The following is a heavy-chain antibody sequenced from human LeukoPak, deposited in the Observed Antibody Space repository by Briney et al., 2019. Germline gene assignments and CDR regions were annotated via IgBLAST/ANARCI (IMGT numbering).Heavy chain of an antibody. CDR1: GYSISSGYY. D-gene: IGHD5-12*01. Sequence: SETLSLTCTVSGYSISSGYYWSWIRQPPGKGLEWIGYIHYGGSTHYNPSLKSRVTISVDTSKNQVSLKLRSVTAADTAVYYCARTTEGYAGGPGYSYYYYMDVWGKGTTVTISS. J-gene: IGHJ6*03. V-gene: IGHV4-61*01. CDR3: ARTTEGYAGGPGYSYYYYMDV. CDR2: IHYGGST.